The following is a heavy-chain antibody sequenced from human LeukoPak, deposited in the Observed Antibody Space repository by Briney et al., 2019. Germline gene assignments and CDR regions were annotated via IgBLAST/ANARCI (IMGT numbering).Heavy chain of an antibody. Sequence: GESLRLSCAASGFPFLSYAMAWVRQAPGKGVEWVSGISGTGATTYYADSVKGRVTISRDNYKNTLYLQLNSLRAEDTAVYYCAKGGYGPDAFDIWGHGTMVTVSS. CDR1: GFPFLSYA. D-gene: IGHD5-12*01. J-gene: IGHJ3*02. CDR2: ISGTGATT. CDR3: AKGGYGPDAFDI. V-gene: IGHV3-23*01.